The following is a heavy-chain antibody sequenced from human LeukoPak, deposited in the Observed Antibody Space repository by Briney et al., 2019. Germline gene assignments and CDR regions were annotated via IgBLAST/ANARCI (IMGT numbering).Heavy chain of an antibody. CDR3: AKGTRHLSPDY. CDR1: GFTFDDYA. CDR2: ISWNSGSI. V-gene: IGHV3-9*01. Sequence: PGGSLRLSCAASGFTFDDYAMHWVRQAPGKGLEWVSGISWNSGSIGYADSVKGRFTISRDNAKNSLYLQMNSLRAEDTALYYCAKGTRHLSPDYWGQGTLVTVSS. J-gene: IGHJ4*02.